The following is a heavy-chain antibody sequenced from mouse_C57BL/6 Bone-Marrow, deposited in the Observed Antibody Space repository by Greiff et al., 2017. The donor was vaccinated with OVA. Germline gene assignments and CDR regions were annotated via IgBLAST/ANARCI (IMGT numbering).Heavy chain of an antibody. V-gene: IGHV14-4*01. D-gene: IGHD2-1*01. CDR2: IDPENGDT. CDR1: GFNIKDDY. Sequence: QLQQSGAELVRPGASVKLSCTASGFNIKDDYMHWVKQRPEQGLEWIGWIDPENGDTEYAPKFQGKATITADTAANTAYLQLSSLTSEDTAVYYCTSYGNFDYWGQGTTLTVSS. CDR3: TSYGNFDY. J-gene: IGHJ2*01.